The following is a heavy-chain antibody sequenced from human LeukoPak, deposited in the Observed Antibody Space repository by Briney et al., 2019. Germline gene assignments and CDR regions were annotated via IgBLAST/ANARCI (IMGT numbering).Heavy chain of an antibody. CDR2: INHSGST. CDR1: GGSLSGYY. V-gene: IGHV4-34*01. Sequence: SETLSLTCAVYGGSLSGYYWSWIRQPPGKGLEWNGEINHSGSTNYNPSLKSRVTISVDTSKNQFSLKLSSVTAADTAVYYCARGGVIVAAAGYYFDYWGQGTLVTVSS. CDR3: ARGGVIVAAAGYYFDY. J-gene: IGHJ4*02. D-gene: IGHD6-13*01.